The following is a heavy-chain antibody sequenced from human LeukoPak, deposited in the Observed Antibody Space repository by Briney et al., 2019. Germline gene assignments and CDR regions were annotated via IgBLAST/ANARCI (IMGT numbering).Heavy chain of an antibody. CDR1: GDSVSSNSAA. CDR3: ARGMRRRQYSSSWYSDAFDI. Sequence: SQTLSLTCAISGDSVSSNSAAWNWIRQSPSRGLEWLGRTYYRSKWYNDYAVSVKSRITINPDTSKNQFSLQLNSVTPEDTAVYYCARGMRRRQYSSSWYSDAFDIWGQGTMVTVSS. CDR2: TYYRSKWYN. J-gene: IGHJ3*02. V-gene: IGHV6-1*01. D-gene: IGHD6-13*01.